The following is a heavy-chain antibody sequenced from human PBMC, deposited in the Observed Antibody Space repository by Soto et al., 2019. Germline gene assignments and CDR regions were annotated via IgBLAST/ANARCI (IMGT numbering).Heavy chain of an antibody. D-gene: IGHD4-4*01. V-gene: IGHV3-53*04. CDR3: ARGGNPNYY. CDR2: IYSGGST. J-gene: IGHJ4*02. CDR1: GFTVSSNY. Sequence: EVQLVESGGGLVQPGGSLRLSCAVSGFTVSSNYMSWVRQAPGKGLEWVSVIYSGGSTYYADSLKGLFTISRHNSKNTLYLQTNSLRAEDPAVYYCARGGNPNYYLGQGTLVTFSA.